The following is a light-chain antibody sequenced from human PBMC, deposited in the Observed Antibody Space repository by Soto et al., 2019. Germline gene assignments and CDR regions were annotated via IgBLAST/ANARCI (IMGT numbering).Light chain of an antibody. J-gene: IGKJ5*01. CDR1: QSISSY. CDR3: QQSYSTVT. Sequence: DIQMTQSPSSLSASVGDRVTITCRASQSISSYLNWYQQKPGKAPKLLIYAASSLQSGVPSRFSGSGSGTYFTLTISSLQPEDVATYYCQQSYSTVTFGQGTRLEIK. CDR2: AAS. V-gene: IGKV1-39*01.